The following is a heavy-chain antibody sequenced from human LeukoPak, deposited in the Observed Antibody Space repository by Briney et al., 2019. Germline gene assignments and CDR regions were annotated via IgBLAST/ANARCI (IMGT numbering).Heavy chain of an antibody. CDR1: GGTFSSYS. CDR3: ARVHYYGSGIQRTNYGMDV. J-gene: IGHJ6*02. Sequence: SVKVSCKASGGTFSSYSISWVRQAPGQGLEWMGGIIPIFGTANYAQKFQGRVTITADESTSTAYMELSSLRSEDTAVYYCARVHYYGSGIQRTNYGMDVWGQGTTITVSS. CDR2: IIPIFGTA. D-gene: IGHD3-10*01. V-gene: IGHV1-69*13.